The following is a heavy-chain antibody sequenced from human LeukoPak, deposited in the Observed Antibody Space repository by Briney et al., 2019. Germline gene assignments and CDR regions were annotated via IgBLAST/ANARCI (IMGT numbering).Heavy chain of an antibody. D-gene: IGHD3-3*01. Sequence: GGSLRLSCTASGFTLSNYGMHWVRQAPGMGLEWVSFIRSGGSDQKYIDSVKGRFAISRGNSKNTVYLQMSSLRAEDTAVYYCAKSDSSDIWSGPWGQGTLVTVSS. J-gene: IGHJ5*02. CDR3: AKSDSSDIWSGP. CDR2: IRSGGSDQ. V-gene: IGHV3-30*02. CDR1: GFTLSNYG.